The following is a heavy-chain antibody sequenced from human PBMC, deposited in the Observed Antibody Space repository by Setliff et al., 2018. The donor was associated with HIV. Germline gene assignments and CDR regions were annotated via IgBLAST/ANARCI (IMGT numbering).Heavy chain of an antibody. D-gene: IGHD1-1*01. V-gene: IGHV4-59*01. J-gene: IGHJ5*02. CDR2: IYYSGST. CDR3: ARVFPHPYGNSWFDP. CDR1: GGSISSYY. Sequence: SETLSLTCTVSGGSISSYYWSWIRQPLGKGLEWIGNIYYSGSTKCNPSLKSRVTMSVETSKNQFFLKLTSVTAADTATYFCARVFPHPYGNSWFDPWGQGTLVTVSS.